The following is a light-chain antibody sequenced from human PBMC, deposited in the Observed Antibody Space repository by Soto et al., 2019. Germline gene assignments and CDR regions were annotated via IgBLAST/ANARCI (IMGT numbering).Light chain of an antibody. V-gene: IGKV1-5*01. CDR2: DAS. J-gene: IGKJ1*01. CDR3: QQFYSFFRT. CDR1: QSIDNW. Sequence: DIQMTQSPSTLSASVGDRVTITCRASQSIDNWLAWYQQKPGKVPKLLIYDASRLESGVPSRFSGSGSGTEFTLTITGLQPDDFATYYCQQFYSFFRTLGPGTTGDIK.